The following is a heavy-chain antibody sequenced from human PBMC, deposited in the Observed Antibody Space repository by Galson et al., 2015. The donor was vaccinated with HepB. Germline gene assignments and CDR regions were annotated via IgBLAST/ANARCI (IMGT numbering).Heavy chain of an antibody. D-gene: IGHD6-19*01. Sequence: CAISGDSVSSNSAAWNWIRQSPSRGLEWLGRTHYRSKWYNDYTVSVKSRITINPDTSKNQFSLQLNSVTPEDTAVYYCARDLEGSSGCLDYWGQGTLVTVSS. CDR1: GDSVSSNSAA. V-gene: IGHV6-1*01. J-gene: IGHJ4*02. CDR2: THYRSKWYN. CDR3: ARDLEGSSGCLDY.